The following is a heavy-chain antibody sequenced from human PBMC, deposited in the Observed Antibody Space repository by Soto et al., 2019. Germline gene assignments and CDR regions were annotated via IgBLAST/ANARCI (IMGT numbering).Heavy chain of an antibody. V-gene: IGHV3-30*18. J-gene: IGHJ5*02. Sequence: QVHLVESGGGVVQPGRSLRLSCAASGFTFSTTGMHWVRQAPGKGLEWVAMISHDGGVKHYTDSVKGRFTISRDTSNNTVYLQMNSLRPEDTAMYHCAKDLYGAGWYNASDPWGQGTVVTVSS. D-gene: IGHD6-19*01. CDR1: GFTFSTTG. CDR3: AKDLYGAGWYNASDP. CDR2: ISHDGGVK.